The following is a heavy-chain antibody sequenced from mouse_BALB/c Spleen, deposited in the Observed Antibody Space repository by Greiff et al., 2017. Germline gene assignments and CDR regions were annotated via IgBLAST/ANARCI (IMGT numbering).Heavy chain of an antibody. Sequence: VQLQQSGGGLVQPGGSRKLSCAASGFTFSSFGMHWVRQAPEKGLEWVAYISSGSSTIYYADTVKGRFTISRDNPKNTLFLQMTSLRSEDTAMYYCARGYGNYVYYAMDYWGQGTSVTVSS. V-gene: IGHV5-17*02. J-gene: IGHJ4*01. CDR3: ARGYGNYVYYAMDY. CDR2: ISSGSSTI. CDR1: GFTFSSFG. D-gene: IGHD2-10*02.